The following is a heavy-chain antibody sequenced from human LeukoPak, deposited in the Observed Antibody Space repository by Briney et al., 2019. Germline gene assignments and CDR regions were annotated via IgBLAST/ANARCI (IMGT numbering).Heavy chain of an antibody. CDR3: SLGTGSYTDY. J-gene: IGHJ4*02. D-gene: IGHD3-10*01. Sequence: GGSLRLSCAASGFTFSSYGMHWVRQAPGKGLEWVAFIRYDGSNKYYADPVKGRFTISRDNSKNTLYLQMNSLRTEDTAVYYCSLGTGSYTDYWGQGTLVTVSS. V-gene: IGHV3-30*02. CDR1: GFTFSSYG. CDR2: IRYDGSNK.